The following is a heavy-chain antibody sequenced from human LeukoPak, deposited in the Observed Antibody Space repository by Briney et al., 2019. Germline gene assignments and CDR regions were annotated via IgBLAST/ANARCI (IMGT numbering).Heavy chain of an antibody. Sequence: GGSLRLSCAASGFTFSSYAMSWVRQAPGKGLEWVANIKQDGSEKYYVDSVKGRFTISRDNAKNSLYLQMNSLRAEDTAVYYCARDFLAFTSIYGMDVWGKGTTVTVSS. CDR1: GFTFSSYA. CDR2: IKQDGSEK. V-gene: IGHV3-7*03. J-gene: IGHJ6*04. CDR3: ARDFLAFTSIYGMDV.